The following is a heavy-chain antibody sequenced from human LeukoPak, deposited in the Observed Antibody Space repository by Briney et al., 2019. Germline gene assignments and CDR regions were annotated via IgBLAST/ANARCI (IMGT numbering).Heavy chain of an antibody. CDR1: GFTFDDYA. V-gene: IGHV3-9*01. D-gene: IGHD6-13*01. CDR3: AKDGTLISSSWLETLFDY. CDR2: ISWNSGSI. Sequence: PGGSLRLSCAASGFTFDDYAMHWVRQAPGKGLEWVSGISWNSGSIGYADSVKGRFTISRDNAKNSLYLQMNSLRAEDTALYYCAKDGTLISSSWLETLFDYWGQGILVTVSS. J-gene: IGHJ4*02.